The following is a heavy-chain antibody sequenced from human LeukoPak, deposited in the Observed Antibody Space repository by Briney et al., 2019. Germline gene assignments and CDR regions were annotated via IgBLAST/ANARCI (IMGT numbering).Heavy chain of an antibody. J-gene: IGHJ4*02. V-gene: IGHV4-39*01. CDR1: GGSISSSFYY. D-gene: IGHD3/OR15-3a*01. Sequence: SETLSLTCTVSGGSISSSFYYWGWIRQPPGKGLEWIGSIYYSGSTYYNASLKSQVSISIDTSKNQFSLRLTSVTAADTAVYYCARQTGSGLFILPGGQGTLVTVSS. CDR2: IYYSGST. CDR3: ARQTGSGLFILP.